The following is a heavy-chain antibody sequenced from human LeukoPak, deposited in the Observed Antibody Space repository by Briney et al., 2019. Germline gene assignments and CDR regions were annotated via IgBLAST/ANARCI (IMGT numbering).Heavy chain of an antibody. CDR3: ARDRGSGSYNFDY. D-gene: IGHD1-26*01. CDR1: RFTFSSYG. V-gene: IGHV3-21*01. Sequence: PGGSLRLSCAASRFTFSSYGMHWVRQAPGKGLEWVSSISSSSSYIYYADSVKGRFTISRDNAKNSLYLQMNSLRAEDTAVYYCARDRGSGSYNFDYWGQGTLVTVSS. CDR2: ISSSSSYI. J-gene: IGHJ4*02.